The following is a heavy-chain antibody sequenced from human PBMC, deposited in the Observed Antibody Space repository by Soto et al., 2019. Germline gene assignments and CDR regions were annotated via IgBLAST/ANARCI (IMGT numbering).Heavy chain of an antibody. Sequence: SETLSLTCTVSGGSISSYYWSWIRQPPGKGLEWIGYIYYCGSTNYNPSLKSRVTISVDTSKNQFSLKLSSVTAADTAVYYCAREGVVAAASYYYYYMDVWGKGTTVTV. CDR1: GGSISSYY. J-gene: IGHJ6*03. CDR2: IYYCGST. D-gene: IGHD2-15*01. CDR3: AREGVVAAASYYYYYMDV. V-gene: IGHV4-59*01.